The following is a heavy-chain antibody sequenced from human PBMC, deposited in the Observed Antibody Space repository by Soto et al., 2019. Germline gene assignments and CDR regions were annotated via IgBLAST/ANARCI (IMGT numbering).Heavy chain of an antibody. V-gene: IGHV2-5*02. CDR2: IFWDDDK. CDR3: AHRSRGYAYYFEQ. Sequence: QITLKESGPTLVKPTQTLTLTCSFSGFSLSTRGVGVGWIRQPPGKALEWLALIFWDDDKWYSPSLRSRLTVTEDTSKKHVVLTLSNIDPVDTATYYCAHRSRGYAYYFEQWGQRTLVTVSS. D-gene: IGHD5-12*01. CDR1: GFSLSTRGVG. J-gene: IGHJ4*02.